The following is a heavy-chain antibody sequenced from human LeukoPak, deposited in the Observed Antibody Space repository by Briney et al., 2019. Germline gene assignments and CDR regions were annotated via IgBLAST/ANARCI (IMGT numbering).Heavy chain of an antibody. D-gene: IGHD3-22*01. CDR3: TSRREYYDSSGQWMGTQGDY. V-gene: IGHV3-73*01. CDR2: IRSKANSYAT. J-gene: IGHJ4*02. Sequence: GGSLRLSCAASGFTFSGSAMHWVRQASGKGLEWVGRIRSKANSYATEYVASVKGRFTISRDDSKNTAYLQMNSLKTEDTAVYYCTSRREYYDSSGQWMGTQGDYWGQGTLVTVSS. CDR1: GFTFSGSA.